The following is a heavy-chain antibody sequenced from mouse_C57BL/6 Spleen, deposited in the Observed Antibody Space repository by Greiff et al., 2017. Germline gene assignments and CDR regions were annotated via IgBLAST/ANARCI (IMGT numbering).Heavy chain of an antibody. CDR3: ARKGFSSYYAMGY. Sequence: QVQLQQPGAELVKPGASVKMSCKASGYTFTSYWITWVKQRPGQGLEWIGDIFPGSGSTNYNEKFKSKATLTVDTSSSTAYMQLSSLTSEDSAVYYCARKGFSSYYAMGYWGQGTSVTVSS. V-gene: IGHV1-55*01. D-gene: IGHD1-1*01. CDR1: GYTFTSYW. J-gene: IGHJ4*01. CDR2: IFPGSGST.